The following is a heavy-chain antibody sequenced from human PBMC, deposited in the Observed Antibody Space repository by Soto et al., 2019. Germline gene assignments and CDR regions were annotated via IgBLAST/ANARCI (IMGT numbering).Heavy chain of an antibody. J-gene: IGHJ4*02. CDR1: GFTFSSYG. D-gene: IGHD2-2*01. CDR3: AKDHRPYCSSTSCYGSPFDY. V-gene: IGHV3-30*18. Sequence: QVQLVESGGGVVQPGRSLRLSCAASGFTFSSYGMHWVRQAPGKGLEWVAVISYDGSNKYYADSVKGRFTISRDNSKNTLYLQMNSLRAEDTALYYCAKDHRPYCSSTSCYGSPFDYWGQGTLVTVSS. CDR2: ISYDGSNK.